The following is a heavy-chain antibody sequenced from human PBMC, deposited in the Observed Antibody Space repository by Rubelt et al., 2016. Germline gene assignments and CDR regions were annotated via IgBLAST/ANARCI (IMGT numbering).Heavy chain of an antibody. J-gene: IGHJ2*01. D-gene: IGHD1-26*01. CDR1: GGSFSGYY. CDR2: INHSGST. Sequence: QVQLQQWGAGLLKPSETLSLTCAVYGGSFSGYYWSWIRQPPGKVLEWIGEINHSGSTNYNPSLKSRVPISVYTSKNHFSLRLSSVTAADTAVYYCASSGGLSGAYSVSTWPDWYFDLWGRGTLVTVSS. V-gene: IGHV4-34*01. CDR3: ASSGGLSGAYSVSTWPDWYFDL.